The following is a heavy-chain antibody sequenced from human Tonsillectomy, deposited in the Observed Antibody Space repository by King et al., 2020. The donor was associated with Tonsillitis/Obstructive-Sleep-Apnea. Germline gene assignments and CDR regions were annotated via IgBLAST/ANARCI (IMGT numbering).Heavy chain of an antibody. CDR1: GGSFSGYY. D-gene: IGHD2-15*01. CDR2: INHSGRT. CDR3: ARGRIVVVVAATPDLYFQH. Sequence: VQLQQRGAGLLKPSETLSLTCAVHGGSFSGYYWSWIRQPPGKGLECIGEINHSGRTNYNPSLKSEVTISVDTAKNQFSQKLSSVTAADTAVYYCARGRIVVVVAATPDLYFQHWGQGTLVTVSS. V-gene: IGHV4-34*01. J-gene: IGHJ1*01.